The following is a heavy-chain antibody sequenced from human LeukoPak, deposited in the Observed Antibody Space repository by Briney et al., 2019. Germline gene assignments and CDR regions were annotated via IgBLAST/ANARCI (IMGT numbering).Heavy chain of an antibody. CDR1: GFTFSSFT. Sequence: GGSLRLSCAASGFTFSSFTMNWVRQAPGKGLEWVSSISSSSSYIYSADSVKGRFTISRDNSKNTLYLQMNSLRAEDTAVYYCAKKGLGGHAFDIWGQGTMVTVSS. J-gene: IGHJ3*02. D-gene: IGHD3-16*01. V-gene: IGHV3-21*01. CDR2: ISSSSSYI. CDR3: AKKGLGGHAFDI.